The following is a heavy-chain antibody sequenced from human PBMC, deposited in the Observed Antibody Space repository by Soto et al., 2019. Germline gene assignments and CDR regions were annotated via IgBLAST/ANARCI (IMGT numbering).Heavy chain of an antibody. Sequence: GASVKVSCTTSGYTFTMYGISWGRPTPGQGLEWLGWSTADNGDTKYAQKVQDRVTVTMDTSTTTVYMEMSSLASDDTAVYYCARRTLGSAIGIGDYWGQGTLVTVSS. CDR1: GYTFTMYG. CDR3: ARRTLGSAIGIGDY. CDR2: STADNGDT. J-gene: IGHJ4*02. V-gene: IGHV1-18*01. D-gene: IGHD7-27*01.